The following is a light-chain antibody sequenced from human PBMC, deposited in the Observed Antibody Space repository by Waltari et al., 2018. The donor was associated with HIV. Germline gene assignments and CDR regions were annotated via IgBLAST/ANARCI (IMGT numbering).Light chain of an antibody. CDR3: QSADSSGTYPVV. J-gene: IGLJ2*01. CDR1: ALPKQY. CDR2: KDS. V-gene: IGLV3-25*03. Sequence: SSELTQPPSVSVSPGQTARITCSGDALPKQYAYWYQQKPGQAPVVVIYKDSERASGIPERFSGSSSGTTVTLTISGVQAEDEADYYCQSADSSGTYPVVFGGGTKLTVL.